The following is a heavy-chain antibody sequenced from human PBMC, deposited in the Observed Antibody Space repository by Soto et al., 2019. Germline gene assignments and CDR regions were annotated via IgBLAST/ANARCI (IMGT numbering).Heavy chain of an antibody. D-gene: IGHD3-9*01. CDR1: GYIFTGYY. CDR2: INPNIGGT. J-gene: IGHJ3*02. Sequence: ASVKVSCKAFGYIFTGYYMHWVRQAPGQGLEWMGWINPNIGGTNHAQRFQGRVTMTRDTSISTAYMELSGLRSDDTAVYYCAKASHYDVLTGYSRNSFNMWGQGQRSPSPQ. V-gene: IGHV1-2*02. CDR3: AKASHYDVLTGYSRNSFNM.